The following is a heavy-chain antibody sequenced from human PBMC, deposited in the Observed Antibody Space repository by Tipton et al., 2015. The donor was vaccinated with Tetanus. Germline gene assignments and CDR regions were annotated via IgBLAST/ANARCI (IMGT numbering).Heavy chain of an antibody. CDR2: ITPNSGGT. Sequence: QSGPEAKKPGASVKVSCKASGYTFTGYYMHWVRQAPGQGLEWIGRITPNSGGTNYAQKFQGRVTMTRDPSISTAYMELSRLRSDATAVYYCASSGTTGTRWGTFDYWGQGTLVTVSS. CDR1: GYTFTGYY. D-gene: IGHD1-1*01. J-gene: IGHJ4*02. CDR3: ASSGTTGTRWGTFDY. V-gene: IGHV1-2*06.